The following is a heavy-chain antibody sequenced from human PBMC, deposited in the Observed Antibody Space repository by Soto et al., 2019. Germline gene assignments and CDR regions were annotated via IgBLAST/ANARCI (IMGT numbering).Heavy chain of an antibody. J-gene: IGHJ6*02. V-gene: IGHV1-2*02. CDR3: ARDRAYYDFWSGYLGAYYYYGMDV. CDR2: INPNSGGT. Sequence: AASVKVSCKASGYTFTGYYMHWVRQAPGQGLEWMGWINPNSGGTNYAQKFQGRVTMTRDTSISTAYMELSRLRSDDTAVYYCARDRAYYDFWSGYLGAYYYYGMDVWGQGTTVTVSS. D-gene: IGHD3-3*01. CDR1: GYTFTGYY.